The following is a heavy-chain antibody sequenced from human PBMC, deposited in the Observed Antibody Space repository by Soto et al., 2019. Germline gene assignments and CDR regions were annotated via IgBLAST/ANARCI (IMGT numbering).Heavy chain of an antibody. V-gene: IGHV3-33*01. J-gene: IGHJ6*02. CDR1: GFTFSSYG. CDR2: IWYDGSNK. Sequence: QVQLVESGGGVVQPGRSLRLSCAASGFTFSSYGMHWVRQAPGKGLEWVAVIWYDGSNKYYADSVKGRFTISRDNSKNPLYLQMTSLRAKDTAVYYCARDSSGYNHPPYLGMDVWGQGTTVTVSS. D-gene: IGHD2-21*01. CDR3: ARDSSGYNHPPYLGMDV.